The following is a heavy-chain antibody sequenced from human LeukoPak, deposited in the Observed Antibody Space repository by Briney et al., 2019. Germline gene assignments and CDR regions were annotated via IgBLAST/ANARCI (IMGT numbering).Heavy chain of an antibody. CDR2: IRYDGSDE. D-gene: IGHD2-2*01. J-gene: IGHJ6*03. V-gene: IGHV3-30*02. CDR3: ARSDRDIVVVPAGLYYYYYMDV. CDR1: GFTFTTYS. Sequence: GGSLRLSCAASGFTFTTYSMHWVRQAPGKGLEWVAFIRYDGSDEYYADSVKGRFTTSRDDSKNTLYLQMNSLRAEDTAVYYCARSDRDIVVVPAGLYYYYYMDVWGKGTTVTVSS.